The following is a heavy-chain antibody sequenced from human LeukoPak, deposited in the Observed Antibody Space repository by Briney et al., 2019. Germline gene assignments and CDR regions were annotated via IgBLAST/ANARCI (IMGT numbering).Heavy chain of an antibody. CDR3: ARVGDNSGYYMDYYMDV. J-gene: IGHJ6*03. CDR1: GGSVSSGSYY. CDR2: IYYSGST. V-gene: IGHV4-61*01. Sequence: SETLSLTCTVSGGSVSSGSYYWSWIRQPPGKGLEWIGYIYYSGSTNYNPSLKSRVTISVDTSKNQFSLKLSSVTAADTAVYYCARVGDNSGYYMDYYMDVWGKGTTVTVSS. D-gene: IGHD3-22*01.